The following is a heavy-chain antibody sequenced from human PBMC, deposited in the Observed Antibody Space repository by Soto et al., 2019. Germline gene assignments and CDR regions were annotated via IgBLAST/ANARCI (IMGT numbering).Heavy chain of an antibody. CDR3: ARDVRPYYEFWSGYQTSYYGMDV. J-gene: IGHJ6*02. V-gene: IGHV1-69*13. Sequence: SVKVSCKASGGTFSSYAISWVRQAPGQGLEWMGGIIPIFGTANYAQKFQGRVTITADESTSTAYMELSSLRSEDTAVYYCARDVRPYYEFWSGYQTSYYGMDVWG. D-gene: IGHD3-3*01. CDR1: GGTFSSYA. CDR2: IIPIFGTA.